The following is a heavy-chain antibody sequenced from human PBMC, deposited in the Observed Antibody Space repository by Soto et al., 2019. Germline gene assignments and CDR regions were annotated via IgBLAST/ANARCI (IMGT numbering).Heavy chain of an antibody. J-gene: IGHJ6*02. D-gene: IGHD2-15*01. Sequence: QVQLVESGGGVVQHGGSLRLSCTTSGFTFNTYGMYWVRQAPGKGLEWVAIIWYGGSNKYYGDSVKGRFTISRDNSKNTLYLQVNSLRAEDTALYYCARGDCAGAYCYSWPFNYGVDVWGQGTTVTVSS. V-gene: IGHV3-33*08. CDR3: ARGDCAGAYCYSWPFNYGVDV. CDR1: GFTFNTYG. CDR2: IWYGGSNK.